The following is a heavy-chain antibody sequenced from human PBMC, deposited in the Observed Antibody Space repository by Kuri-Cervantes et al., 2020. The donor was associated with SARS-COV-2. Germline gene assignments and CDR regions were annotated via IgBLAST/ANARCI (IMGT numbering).Heavy chain of an antibody. D-gene: IGHD2-2*01. J-gene: IGHJ6*02. V-gene: IGHV4-39*07. CDR3: ARGLIGLVPAPVLGLGPHYYYFHMDV. Sequence: SETLSLTCTVSGGSISSSSYYWGWIRQSPGKGLEWIGEINHSGGTNYNSSLKSRVTISVDTSKNQFSLKLTSVTAADTAVYYCARGLIGLVPAPVLGLGPHYYYFHMDVWGQGTTVTVSS. CDR2: INHSGGT. CDR1: GGSISSSSYY.